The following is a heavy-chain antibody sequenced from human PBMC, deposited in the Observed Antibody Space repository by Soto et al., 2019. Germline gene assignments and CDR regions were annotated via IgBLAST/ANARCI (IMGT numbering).Heavy chain of an antibody. CDR1: GGSFSGYY. CDR2: INHSGST. Sequence: SETLSLTCAVYGGSFSGYYWSWIRQPPGKGLEWIGEINHSGSTNYNPSLKSRVTISVDTSKNQFSLKLSSVTAADTAVYYCARGLGGCSGGSCYPGRWFDPWGQGTLVTVSS. D-gene: IGHD2-15*01. J-gene: IGHJ5*02. CDR3: ARGLGGCSGGSCYPGRWFDP. V-gene: IGHV4-34*01.